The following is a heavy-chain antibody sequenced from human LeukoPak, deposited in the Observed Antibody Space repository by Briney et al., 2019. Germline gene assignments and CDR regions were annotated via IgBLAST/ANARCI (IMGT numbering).Heavy chain of an antibody. CDR1: GLTVNSNY. CDR3: AKENGEYSRTKRQPAY. J-gene: IGHJ4*02. Sequence: GGSLRLSFAASGLTVNSNYMSWVRQAPGKGLEWVSVIYSGGDIYYAHSVKGRFTISRDSSKNTLYLQMNSLRAEDTAVYYCAKENGEYSRTKRQPAYWGQGTLVTVSS. V-gene: IGHV3-53*01. CDR2: IYSGGDI. D-gene: IGHD6-6*01.